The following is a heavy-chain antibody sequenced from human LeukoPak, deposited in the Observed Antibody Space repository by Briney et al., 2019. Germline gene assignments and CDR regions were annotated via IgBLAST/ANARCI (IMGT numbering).Heavy chain of an antibody. CDR3: ASSLVVVPAAITDY. CDR2: ISSSSSYI. CDR1: GFRFSGYG. V-gene: IGHV3-21*01. Sequence: PGGSLRLSCAASGFRFSGYGMSWVRQAPGKGLEWVSSISSSSSYIYYADSVKGRFTISRDNAKNSLYLQMNSLRAEDTAVYYCASSLVVVPAAITDYWGQGTLVTVSS. D-gene: IGHD2-2*01. J-gene: IGHJ4*02.